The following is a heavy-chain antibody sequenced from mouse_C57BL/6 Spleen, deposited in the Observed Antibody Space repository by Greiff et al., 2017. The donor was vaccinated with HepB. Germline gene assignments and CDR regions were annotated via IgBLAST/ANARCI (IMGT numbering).Heavy chain of an antibody. CDR1: GYTFTDYN. CDR2: INPNNGGT. CDR3: AKYYYDYDGWYFDV. J-gene: IGHJ1*03. D-gene: IGHD2-4*01. V-gene: IGHV1-22*01. Sequence: VHVKQSGPELVKPGASVKMSCKASGYTFTDYNMHWVKQSHGKSLEWIGYINPNNGGTSYNQKFKGKATLTVNKSSSTAYMELRSLTSEDSAVYYCAKYYYDYDGWYFDVWGTGTTVTVSS.